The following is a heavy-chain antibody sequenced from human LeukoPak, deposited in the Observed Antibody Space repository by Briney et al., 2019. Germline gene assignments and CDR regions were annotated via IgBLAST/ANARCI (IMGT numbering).Heavy chain of an antibody. J-gene: IGHJ5*02. CDR3: ARDRGGSYGGRWFDP. V-gene: IGHV4-61*02. D-gene: IGHD1-26*01. Sequence: SETLSLTCTVSGGSISSGRNYWTWIRQPAGKGLEWIGRIYIFSGSTNYNPSLKSRVTMSVDTSKNQFSLKLSSVTAADTAVYYCARDRGGSYGGRWFDPWGQGTLVTVSS. CDR2: IYIFSGST. CDR1: GGSISSGRNY.